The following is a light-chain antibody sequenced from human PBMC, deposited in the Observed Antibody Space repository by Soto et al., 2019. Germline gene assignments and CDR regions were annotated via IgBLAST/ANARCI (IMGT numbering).Light chain of an antibody. J-gene: IGKJ1*01. CDR3: QQYNSYSPRT. V-gene: IGKV3-15*01. CDR2: GAS. CDR1: QSISGN. Sequence: EILLTQSPATLPVSPGEGGTLSCRASQSISGNLAWYQQKPGQAPRLLIYGASTRANGIPARFSGSGSGTEFTLTISSLQPEDFANYYCQQYNSYSPRTFGQGTKVDIK.